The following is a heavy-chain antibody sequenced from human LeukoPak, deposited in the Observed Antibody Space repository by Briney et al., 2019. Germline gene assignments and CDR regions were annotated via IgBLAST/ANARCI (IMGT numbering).Heavy chain of an antibody. J-gene: IGHJ4*02. CDR2: IIPIFGTA. CDR3: ASPGYCSGGSCYSSLDY. D-gene: IGHD2-15*01. CDR1: GGTFSSYA. Sequence: SVKVSCKASGGTFSSYAISWVRQAPGQGLEWMGGIIPIFGTANYAQKFQGRVTITVDESTSTAYMELSSLRSEDTAAYYCASPGYCSGGSCYSSLDYWGQGTLVTVSS. V-gene: IGHV1-69*13.